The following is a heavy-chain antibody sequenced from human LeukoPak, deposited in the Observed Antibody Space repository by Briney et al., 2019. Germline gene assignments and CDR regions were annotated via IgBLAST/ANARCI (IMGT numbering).Heavy chain of an antibody. J-gene: IGHJ4*02. CDR2: IHYSGST. Sequence: SETLSLTCTVSGGSISSYYWSWIRQLPGKGLEWIGYIHYSGSTNYNPSLESRVTISVDTSKNQFPLKLSSVTAADTAVYYCARGGYYDILTGYYVYLDYWGQGTLVTVSS. CDR1: GGSISSYY. D-gene: IGHD3-9*01. V-gene: IGHV4-59*01. CDR3: ARGGYYDILTGYYVYLDY.